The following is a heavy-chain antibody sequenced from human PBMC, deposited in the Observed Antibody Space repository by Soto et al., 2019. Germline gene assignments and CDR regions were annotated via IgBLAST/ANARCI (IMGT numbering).Heavy chain of an antibody. CDR1: GGSFSGHY. J-gene: IGHJ6*02. CDR2: INHSGSI. D-gene: IGHD3-9*01. CDR3: ASGHSRAFDWLFWNYYYGMDV. V-gene: IGHV4-34*01. Sequence: SETLSLTCAVYGGSFSGHYWSWIRQPPGKGLEWIGKINHSGSINYNASLKSRVTVSVDTSKNQFSLKLSSVTAADTAVYYCASGHSRAFDWLFWNYYYGMDVWGQGTTVTAP.